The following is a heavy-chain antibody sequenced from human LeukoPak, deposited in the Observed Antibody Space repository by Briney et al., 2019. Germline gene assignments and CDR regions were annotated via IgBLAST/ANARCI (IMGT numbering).Heavy chain of an antibody. V-gene: IGHV3-21*01. CDR2: ISSSSSYI. CDR3: ARDWGYYYYYGMTS. J-gene: IGHJ6*02. D-gene: IGHD3-16*01. Sequence: GGSLRLSCVVSGITLSNYGTSWVRQAPGKGLEWVSSISSSSSYIYYADSVKGRFTISRDNAKNSLYLQMNSLRAEDTAVYYCARDWGYYYYYGMTSGAKGPRSPSP. CDR1: GITLSNYG.